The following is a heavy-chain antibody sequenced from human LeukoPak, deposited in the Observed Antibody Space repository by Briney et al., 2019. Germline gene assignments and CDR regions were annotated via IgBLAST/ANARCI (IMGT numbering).Heavy chain of an antibody. CDR1: GFTFSSYS. D-gene: IGHD6-13*01. V-gene: IGHV3-21*04. Sequence: PGGSLRLSCAASGFTFSSYSMNWVRQAPGKGLDWVSAVSSGGNSNYADSVTGRFTISRDNSKNTLYLQVHSLRVEDTAVYYCARGPAGRLYSFDYWGQGTLVTVSS. J-gene: IGHJ4*02. CDR3: ARGPAGRLYSFDY. CDR2: VSSGGNS.